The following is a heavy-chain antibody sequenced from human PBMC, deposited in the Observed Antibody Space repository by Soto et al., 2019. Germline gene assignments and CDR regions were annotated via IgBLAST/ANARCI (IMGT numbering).Heavy chain of an antibody. V-gene: IGHV1-2*02. CDR1: GDTFTANY. Sequence: QVQLLQSGAEVKKPGASVKVSCKSSGDTFTANYIHWVRQAPGQGFEWLGWINHQSGGTKYPQKFQGMVTMTRGTSLSTVYMTLTRLTSDDTAEYYWARDLAKGGGSAGFDYWGQGTLVTVSS. D-gene: IGHD1-26*01. CDR2: INHQSGGT. J-gene: IGHJ4*02. CDR3: ARDLAKGGGSAGFDY.